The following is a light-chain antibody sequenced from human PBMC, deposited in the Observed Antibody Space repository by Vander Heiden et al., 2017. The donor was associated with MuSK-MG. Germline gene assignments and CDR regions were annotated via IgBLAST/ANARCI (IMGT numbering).Light chain of an antibody. CDR3: SSYTSGSTYVV. V-gene: IGLV2-14*01. Sequence: QSALTQPASVSGSPGQSITISCTGTSSDIGGYNYVSWYQQHPDKAPKLLIYGVSNRPSGVSHRFSGSKSGNTASLTISGLQAEDEADYYCSSYTSGSTYVVFGGGTKLTVL. J-gene: IGLJ2*01. CDR1: SSDIGGYNY. CDR2: GVS.